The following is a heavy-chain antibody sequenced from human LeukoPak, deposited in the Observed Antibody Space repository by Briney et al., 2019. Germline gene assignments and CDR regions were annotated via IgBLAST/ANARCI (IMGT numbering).Heavy chain of an antibody. V-gene: IGHV4-39*07. J-gene: IGHJ4*02. Sequence: SETLSLTCTVSGGSISSSSYYWGWIRQPPGKGLEWIGSIYYSGSTYYNPSLKSRVTISVDTSKNQFSLKLSSVTAADTAVYYCARDGDLRTTVTTPFDYWGQGTLVTVSS. CDR2: IYYSGST. CDR1: GGSISSSSYY. D-gene: IGHD4-17*01. CDR3: ARDGDLRTTVTTPFDY.